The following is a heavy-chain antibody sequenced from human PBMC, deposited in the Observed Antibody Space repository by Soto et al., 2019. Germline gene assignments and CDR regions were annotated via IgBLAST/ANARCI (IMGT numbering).Heavy chain of an antibody. CDR3: ARAFFSHGSDRLGYSFDAFDF. J-gene: IGHJ3*01. Sequence: QVQLVQSGAEVKKPGASVKVSCKASGYTFTSSGMSWVRQAPGQGLEWMGWISAHTGSSEYAQRFQGRVTMTTDRSTSTAYMELRSLRSDDTAVYYCARAFFSHGSDRLGYSFDAFDFWGPGTLVPVSS. CDR2: ISAHTGSS. D-gene: IGHD2-21*01. V-gene: IGHV1-18*01. CDR1: GYTFTSSG.